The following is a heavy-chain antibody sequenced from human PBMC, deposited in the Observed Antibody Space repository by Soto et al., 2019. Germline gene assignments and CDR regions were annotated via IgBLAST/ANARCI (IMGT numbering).Heavy chain of an antibody. CDR3: ASLGQYEDTAMVYYYYYMDV. Sequence: GESLKISCAASGFTFSSYWMHWVRQAPGKGLVWVSRINSDGSSTSYADSVKGRFTISRDNAKNTLYLQMNSLRAEDTAVYYCASLGQYEDTAMVYYYYYMDVWGKGTTVTVSS. CDR1: GFTFSSYW. D-gene: IGHD5-18*01. J-gene: IGHJ6*03. V-gene: IGHV3-74*01. CDR2: INSDGSST.